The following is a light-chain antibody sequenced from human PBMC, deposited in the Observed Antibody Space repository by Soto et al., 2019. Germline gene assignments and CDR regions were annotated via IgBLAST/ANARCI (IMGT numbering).Light chain of an antibody. CDR1: SGD. CDR2: DVT. J-gene: IGLJ1*01. Sequence: QSALTQPASVSGSPGQSIAISCTRTSGDVSWYQQHPGKAPKLIIYDVTYRPSGASNRFSGSKSGNTASLTISGLQAEDEADYYCSSHTTVSIRFGTGTKLTVL. CDR3: SSHTTVSIR. V-gene: IGLV2-14*03.